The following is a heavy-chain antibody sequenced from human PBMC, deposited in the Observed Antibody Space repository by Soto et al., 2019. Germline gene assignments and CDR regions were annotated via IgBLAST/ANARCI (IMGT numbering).Heavy chain of an antibody. J-gene: IGHJ4*02. Sequence: GGSLRLSCTASGFTFTTYWMGWVRRAPGKGLEFVANINQDGSEKHYVDSVKGRFTISRDNSKNTLYLQMNSLRAEDTAVYYCAPPWATAERQGGDDYWGQGTLVTVSS. CDR1: GFTFTTYW. CDR2: INQDGSEK. D-gene: IGHD2-21*02. CDR3: APPWATAERQGGDDY. V-gene: IGHV3-7*01.